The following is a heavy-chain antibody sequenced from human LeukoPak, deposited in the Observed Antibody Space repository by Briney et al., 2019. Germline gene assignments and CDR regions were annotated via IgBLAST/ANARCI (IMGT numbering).Heavy chain of an antibody. V-gene: IGHV4-61*02. D-gene: IGHD6-25*01. Sequence: SETLSLTCTASGRSISSSDYFWSWIRQPAGNGLEWIGRINSRGSTNYNPSLKSRVTLSVDTSKNQFSLKLTSVTVADTAVYYCARYRLGWFDPWGQGTLVTVSS. CDR3: ARYRLGWFDP. CDR2: INSRGST. J-gene: IGHJ5*02. CDR1: GRSISSSDYF.